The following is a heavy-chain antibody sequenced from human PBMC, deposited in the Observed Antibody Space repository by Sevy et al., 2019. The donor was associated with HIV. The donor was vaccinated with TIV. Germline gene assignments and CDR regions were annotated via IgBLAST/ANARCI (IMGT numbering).Heavy chain of an antibody. J-gene: IGHJ4*02. D-gene: IGHD6-13*01. CDR1: GFTFDDYG. V-gene: IGHV3-20*04. CDR3: AREEYSSSWYLNDY. Sequence: GGSLRLSCAASGFTFDDYGMTWVRQSPGKGLEWVSGINWNGGSTGYADSVKGRFTISGDNAKNSLYLQMNSLRAEDTALYYCAREEYSSSWYLNDYWGQGTLVTVSS. CDR2: INWNGGST.